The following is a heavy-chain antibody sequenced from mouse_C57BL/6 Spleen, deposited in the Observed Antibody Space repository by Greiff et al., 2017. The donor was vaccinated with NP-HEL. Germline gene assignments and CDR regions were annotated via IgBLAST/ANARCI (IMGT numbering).Heavy chain of an antibody. CDR2: IHPNSGST. CDR3: AREGTRYAMDY. J-gene: IGHJ4*01. D-gene: IGHD3-3*01. V-gene: IGHV1-64*01. CDR1: GYTFTSYW. Sequence: QVQLQQPGAELVKPGASVKLSCKASGYTFTSYWMHWVKQRPGQGLEWIGMIHPNSGSTNYNEKFKSKATLTVDKSSSTAYMQLSSLTSEDSAVYYCAREGTRYAMDYWGQGTSVTASS.